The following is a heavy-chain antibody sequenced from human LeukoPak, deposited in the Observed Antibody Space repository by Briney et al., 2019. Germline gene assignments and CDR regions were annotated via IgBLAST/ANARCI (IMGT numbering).Heavy chain of an antibody. J-gene: IGHJ5*02. V-gene: IGHV4-59*08. Sequence: SETLSLTCTVSGGSISSYYWSWIRQPPGKGLEWIGYIYYSGSTNYNPSLKSRVTISVDTSKNQFSLKLSSVTAADTAVYYCARHLATYYYGSGSYFGGFDPWGQGTLVTVSS. CDR3: ARHLATYYYGSGSYFGGFDP. D-gene: IGHD3-10*01. CDR1: GGSISSYY. CDR2: IYYSGST.